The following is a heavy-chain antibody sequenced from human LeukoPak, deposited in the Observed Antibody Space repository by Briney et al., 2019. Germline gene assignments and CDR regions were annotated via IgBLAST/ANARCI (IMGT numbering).Heavy chain of an antibody. CDR1: GYTFTSFY. CDR3: ARDLIVGATFDF. CDR2: INPNGGST. Sequence: GASVKVSCKASGYTFTSFYIHWARQAPGQGLEWMGMINPNGGSTTYSQKFQDRVSMTRDTSTSTVYMELSSLRSEDTAVYYCARDLIVGATFDFWGQGTLVTVSS. J-gene: IGHJ4*02. V-gene: IGHV1-46*01. D-gene: IGHD1-26*01.